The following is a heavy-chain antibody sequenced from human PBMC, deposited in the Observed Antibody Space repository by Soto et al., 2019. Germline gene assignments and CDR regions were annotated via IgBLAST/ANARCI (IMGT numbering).Heavy chain of an antibody. CDR3: ARLKYDFWNGYDYFFYGMDV. D-gene: IGHD3-3*01. J-gene: IGHJ6*02. CDR1: GYRFTTYW. Sequence: GESLKISCMSSGYRFTTYWIGWVRQMPGKGLEYMGIIYPGDSDTRYSPSFQGQVTISADKSISTAYLQWSSLKASDTAMYYCARLKYDFWNGYDYFFYGMDVWGQGTTVTVSS. CDR2: IYPGDSDT. V-gene: IGHV5-51*01.